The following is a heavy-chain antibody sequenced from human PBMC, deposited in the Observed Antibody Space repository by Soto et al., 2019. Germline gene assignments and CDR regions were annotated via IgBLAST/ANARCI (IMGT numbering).Heavy chain of an antibody. CDR3: AKSGGFSGYDWRGYYYYGMDV. D-gene: IGHD5-12*01. J-gene: IGHJ6*02. V-gene: IGHV3-23*01. CDR2: IRDSGGNT. CDR1: GFSFSSYA. Sequence: EVQLLESGGGLKQPGESLRLSCAASGFSFSSYAMSWVRQAPGKGLEWVSGIRDSGGNTYYADSVKGRFTISRDNSKNTLYLQMNSLRAEDTAVYYCAKSGGFSGYDWRGYYYYGMDVWGQGTTVTVSS.